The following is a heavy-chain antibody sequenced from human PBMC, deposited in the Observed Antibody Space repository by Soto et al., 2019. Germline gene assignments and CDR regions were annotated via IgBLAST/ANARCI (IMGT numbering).Heavy chain of an antibody. CDR1: GGSISNFF. V-gene: IGHV4-4*07. CDR2: IYGSGTT. Sequence: SETLSLTCSVSGGSISNFFWSWMRQPAGKGLEWIGRIYGSGTTIYNPSLKSRVTMSVDTSKNQFSLKLTSETAADTALYYCARTLKGYCGGGTCYWFDYWGQGALVTVS. J-gene: IGHJ4*02. D-gene: IGHD2-15*01. CDR3: ARTLKGYCGGGTCYWFDY.